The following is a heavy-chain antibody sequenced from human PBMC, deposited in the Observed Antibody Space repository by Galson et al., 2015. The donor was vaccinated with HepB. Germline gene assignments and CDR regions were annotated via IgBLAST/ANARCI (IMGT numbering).Heavy chain of an antibody. CDR1: GYTFTGYY. CDR2: INPNSGGT. V-gene: IGHV1-2*02. Sequence: SVKVSCKASGYTFTGYYMHWVRQAPGQGLEWMGWINPNSGGTNYAQKFQGRVTMTTDTSTSTAYMELRSLRSDDTAVYYCAIDYYGSGSCHYWGQGTLVTVSS. CDR3: AIDYYGSGSCHY. J-gene: IGHJ4*02. D-gene: IGHD3-10*01.